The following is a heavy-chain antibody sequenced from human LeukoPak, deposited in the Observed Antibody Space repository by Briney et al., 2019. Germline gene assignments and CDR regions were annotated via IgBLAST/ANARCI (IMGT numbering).Heavy chain of an antibody. Sequence: GGTLRLSWAASGFAFSSYWMSWVGQAQGKGMGWVANIRQDGSERNYVDSVKGRFTVSRDDAKNSLYLQMDSLRAEDTAVYYCARGAQWLAGRFDYWGQGTLVTVSS. J-gene: IGHJ4*02. CDR1: GFAFSSYW. V-gene: IGHV3-7*03. D-gene: IGHD6-19*01. CDR3: ARGAQWLAGRFDY. CDR2: IRQDGSER.